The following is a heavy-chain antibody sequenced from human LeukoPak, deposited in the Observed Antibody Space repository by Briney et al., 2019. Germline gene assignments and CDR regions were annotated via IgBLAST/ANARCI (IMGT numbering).Heavy chain of an antibody. J-gene: IGHJ4*02. V-gene: IGHV4-59*01. CDR3: ARARYSYALNFDY. CDR1: GGSISSYY. D-gene: IGHD5-18*01. CDR2: IYYSGST. Sequence: SETLSLTCTVSGGSISSYYWSWIRQPPGKGLEWIGYIYYSGSTNYNPSLKSRVTISVDTSKNQFSLKLSSVTAADTAVYYCARARYSYALNFDYWGQGALVTVSS.